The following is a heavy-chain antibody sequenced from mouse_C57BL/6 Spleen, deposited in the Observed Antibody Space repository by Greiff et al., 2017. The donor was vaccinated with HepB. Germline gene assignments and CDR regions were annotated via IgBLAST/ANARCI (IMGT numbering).Heavy chain of an antibody. D-gene: IGHD1-1*01. J-gene: IGHJ1*03. V-gene: IGHV1-69*01. CDR1: GYTFTSYW. Sequence: VQLQQSGAELVMPGASVKLSCKASGYTFTSYWMHWVKQRPGQGLEWIGEIDPSDSYTNYNQKFKGKSTLTVDKSSSTAYMQLSSLTSEDSAVYCCVGRHWYFDDWGTGTTVTVSS. CDR3: VGRHWYFDD. CDR2: IDPSDSYT.